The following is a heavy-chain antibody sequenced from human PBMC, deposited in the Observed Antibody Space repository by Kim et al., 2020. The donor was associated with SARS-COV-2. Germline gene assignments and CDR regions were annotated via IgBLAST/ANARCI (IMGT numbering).Heavy chain of an antibody. V-gene: IGHV3-33*06. D-gene: IGHD5-12*01. Sequence: GGSLRLSCAASGFTFSSYAMHWVRQAPGKGLEWVAVIWYDGSNKYYADSVKGRFTISRDNSKNTLYLQMNSLRAEDTAVYYCAKEGLRGPPLENYYYGM. J-gene: IGHJ6*01. CDR3: AKEGLRGPPLENYYYGM. CDR2: IWYDGSNK. CDR1: GFTFSSYA.